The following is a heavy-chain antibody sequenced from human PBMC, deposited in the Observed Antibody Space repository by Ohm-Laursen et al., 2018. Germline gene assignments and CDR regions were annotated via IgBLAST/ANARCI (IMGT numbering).Heavy chain of an antibody. CDR1: GFTFSSYA. CDR3: ARDDYGDYPG. D-gene: IGHD4-17*01. V-gene: IGHV3-33*08. CDR2: IWYDGSNK. J-gene: IGHJ4*02. Sequence: SLRLSCSASGFTFSSYAMSWVRQAPGKGLEWVAVIWYDGSNKYYADSVKGRFTISRDNSKNTLYLQMNSLRAEDTAVYYCARDDYGDYPGWGQGTLVTVSS.